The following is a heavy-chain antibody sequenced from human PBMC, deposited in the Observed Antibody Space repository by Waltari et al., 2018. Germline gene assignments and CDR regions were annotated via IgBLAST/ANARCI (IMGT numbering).Heavy chain of an antibody. Sequence: QVQLMQSGAEVKKPGSSVKVSCKASGGTFSIHAISWVRQAPGQGLEWLGGFIPMVGTVNYAQRFQGRVTITAAESTSTIYMELHTLRSEDTAVYYCASGAGYCSSSNCPHDAFNVWGQGTMVTVSS. J-gene: IGHJ3*01. D-gene: IGHD2-2*01. CDR3: ASGAGYCSSSNCPHDAFNV. V-gene: IGHV1-69*01. CDR1: GGTFSIHA. CDR2: FIPMVGTV.